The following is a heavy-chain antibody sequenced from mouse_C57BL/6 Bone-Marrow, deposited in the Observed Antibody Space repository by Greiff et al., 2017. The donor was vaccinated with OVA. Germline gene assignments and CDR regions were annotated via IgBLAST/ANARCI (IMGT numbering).Heavy chain of an antibody. J-gene: IGHJ2*01. CDR2: INYDGSST. V-gene: IGHV5-16*01. Sequence: EVKLVDSEGGLVQPGSSMKLSCTASVFTFSDYYMAWVRQVPEKGLEWVANINYDGSSTYYLDSLKSRFIISRDNAKNILYLQMSSLKSEDTATYYCARDSQYYFDYWGQGTTLTVSS. CDR1: VFTFSDYY. D-gene: IGHD3-2*02. CDR3: ARDSQYYFDY.